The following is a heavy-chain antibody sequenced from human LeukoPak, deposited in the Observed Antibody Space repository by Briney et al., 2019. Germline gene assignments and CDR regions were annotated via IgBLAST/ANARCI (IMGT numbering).Heavy chain of an antibody. Sequence: SETLSLTCTVSGGSISTYYWSWIRQPAGKGLEWIGRIYTSGSANYSPSLKSRVTMSVDTSKNQFSLKLSSVTAADTAVYYCARTTLRNVDWSLDAFDIWGQGTMVIVSS. D-gene: IGHD3-9*01. CDR1: GGSISTYY. J-gene: IGHJ3*02. CDR2: IYTSGSA. CDR3: ARTTLRNVDWSLDAFDI. V-gene: IGHV4-4*07.